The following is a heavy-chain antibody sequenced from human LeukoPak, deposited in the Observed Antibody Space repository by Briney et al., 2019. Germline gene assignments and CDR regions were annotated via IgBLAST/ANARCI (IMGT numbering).Heavy chain of an antibody. CDR1: GYTFTGYY. CDR3: TRGVLLQGRGAFDI. J-gene: IGHJ3*02. Sequence: ASVKVSCKASGYTFTGYYMHWVRQAPGQGLEWMGWINPNSGGTNYAQKFQGRVTMTRDTSISTAYMELSRLRSDDTAMYYCTRGVLLQGRGAFDIWGQGAMVTVSS. CDR2: INPNSGGT. D-gene: IGHD2-15*01. V-gene: IGHV1-2*02.